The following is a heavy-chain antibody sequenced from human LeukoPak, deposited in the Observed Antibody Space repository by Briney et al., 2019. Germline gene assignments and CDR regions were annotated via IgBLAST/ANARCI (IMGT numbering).Heavy chain of an antibody. D-gene: IGHD3-10*01. CDR3: ARAPMVRGVITHFDY. CDR1: GFTFSTYS. J-gene: IGHJ4*02. Sequence: GGSLRLSCAASGFTFSTYSMSWVRQAQGQGLEWVSYISSGSTTIYYADSVKGRFTVSRDNAENSLYLQMNSLRDEDTAVYFCARAPMVRGVITHFDYWGQGTLVSVSS. CDR2: ISSGSTTI. V-gene: IGHV3-48*02.